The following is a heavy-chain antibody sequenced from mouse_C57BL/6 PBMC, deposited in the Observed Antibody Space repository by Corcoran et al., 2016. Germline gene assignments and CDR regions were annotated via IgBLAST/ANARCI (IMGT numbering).Heavy chain of an antibody. CDR2: ISYDGSN. J-gene: IGHJ1*02. Sequence: DVQLQESGPGLVKPSQSLSLTCSVTGYSITSGYYWNWIRQFPGNKLEWMGYISYDGSNNYNPSLKNRISITRDTSKNQFFLKLNSVTTEDTATEYWARGDSNPWYFDVWVTGTTVTVSS. D-gene: IGHD2-5*01. CDR1: GYSITSGYY. CDR3: ARGDSNPWYFDV. V-gene: IGHV3-6*01.